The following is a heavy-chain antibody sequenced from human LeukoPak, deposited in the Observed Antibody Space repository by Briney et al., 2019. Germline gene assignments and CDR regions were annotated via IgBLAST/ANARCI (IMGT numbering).Heavy chain of an antibody. Sequence: GGSLRLSCTASGFTFSDYGMHWVRQPPGKGREWVAVISYDGSNKYYADSVKGRFTISRDNSKNTLYLQMNSLRAEDTAVYYCAKVSRYCSSTSCYTWYYYYGMDVWGQGTTVTVSS. CDR2: ISYDGSNK. J-gene: IGHJ6*02. D-gene: IGHD2-2*02. V-gene: IGHV3-30*18. CDR3: AKVSRYCSSTSCYTWYYYYGMDV. CDR1: GFTFSDYG.